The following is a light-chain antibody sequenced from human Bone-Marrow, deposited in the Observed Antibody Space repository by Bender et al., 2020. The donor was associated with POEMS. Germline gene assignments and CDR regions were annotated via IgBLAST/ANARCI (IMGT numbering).Light chain of an antibody. J-gene: IGLJ1*01. CDR1: SSDVGSYNL. Sequence: QSALNQPASVSGSPGQSITISCTGTSSDVGSYNLVSWYQQHPGQVPKLMIYEDTERPSGVSNRISGSKSGNTASLTISGLQAEDEADYYCCSYAGSNIGVFGTGTKVTVL. V-gene: IGLV2-23*01. CDR2: EDT. CDR3: CSYAGSNIGV.